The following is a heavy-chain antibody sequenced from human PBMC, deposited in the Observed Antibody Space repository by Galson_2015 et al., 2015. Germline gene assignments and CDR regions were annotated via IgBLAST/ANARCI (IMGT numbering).Heavy chain of an antibody. D-gene: IGHD3-16*01. Sequence: SLRLSCAASGFTFSGSALHWVRQASGKGLEWVGRIKIQADGYATAYAASVTGGFTISRDDSKDTAYLQLNSLKTEDTAVYYCTRIRGIGTPYNYCGMDVWGQGTTVTVSS. V-gene: IGHV3-73*01. CDR1: GFTFSGSA. CDR3: TRIRGIGTPYNYCGMDV. CDR2: IKIQADGYAT. J-gene: IGHJ6*02.